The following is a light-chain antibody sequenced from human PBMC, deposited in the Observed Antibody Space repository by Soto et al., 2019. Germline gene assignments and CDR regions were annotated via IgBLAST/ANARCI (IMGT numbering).Light chain of an antibody. CDR1: SSNIGAGYY. Sequence: QSVLTQPPSVSGAPGQRVTISCTGSSSNIGAGYYVHWYQQVPGTAPKLLIYGNSNRPSGVPDRFSGSKSGTSASLAITGLQAEDEADYYCQSYDSSLSGVVCGGGTKLTVL. CDR3: QSYDSSLSGVV. V-gene: IGLV1-40*01. J-gene: IGLJ2*01. CDR2: GNS.